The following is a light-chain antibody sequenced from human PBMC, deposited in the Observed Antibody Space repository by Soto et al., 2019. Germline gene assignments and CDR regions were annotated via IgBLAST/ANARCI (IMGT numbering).Light chain of an antibody. CDR1: QSVSSGTY. CDR2: DAS. CDR3: QQYGSSPIT. V-gene: IGKV3-20*01. J-gene: IGKJ5*01. Sequence: DIVLTQSPGTLSLSPGERATLSCRASQSVSSGTYLAWYQQKPGQAPRLLIYDASSRATGIPDRFSGSGSGTDFTLTISRLEPEDFAVYYCQQYGSSPITFGQGTRLEIK.